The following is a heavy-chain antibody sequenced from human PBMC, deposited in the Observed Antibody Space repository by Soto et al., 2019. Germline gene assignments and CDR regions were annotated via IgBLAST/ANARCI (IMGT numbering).Heavy chain of an antibody. Sequence: QVQLVQSGAEVKKPGSSVKVSCKASGGTFSSYAISWVRQAPGQGLEWMGGIIPIFGTANYAQKFQGRVTSTADESPSTVYMELSSLRSEDTAVYYCARDGVAAACTDCFDYWGQGTLVTVSS. D-gene: IGHD6-13*01. CDR2: IIPIFGTA. J-gene: IGHJ4*02. CDR1: GGTFSSYA. V-gene: IGHV1-69*01. CDR3: ARDGVAAACTDCFDY.